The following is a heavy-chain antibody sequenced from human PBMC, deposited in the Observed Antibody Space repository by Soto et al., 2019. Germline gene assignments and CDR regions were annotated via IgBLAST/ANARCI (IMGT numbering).Heavy chain of an antibody. Sequence: GGSLRLSCAASGFTFSSYAMSWVRQAPGKGLEWVSAISDSGGSTYYADSVKGRFAISRDNSKNTLYLQMNSLRAEDTAVYYCAKVGVEAALYSSSWYYFDYWGQGTLVTVSS. J-gene: IGHJ4*02. CDR2: ISDSGGST. V-gene: IGHV3-23*01. D-gene: IGHD6-13*01. CDR3: AKVGVEAALYSSSWYYFDY. CDR1: GFTFSSYA.